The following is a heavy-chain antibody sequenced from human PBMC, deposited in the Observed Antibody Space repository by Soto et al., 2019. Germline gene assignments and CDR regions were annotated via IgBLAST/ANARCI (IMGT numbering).Heavy chain of an antibody. CDR3: ARDLGSAAFDI. V-gene: IGHV4-59*01. J-gene: IGHJ3*02. D-gene: IGHD1-26*01. CDR1: GGSISSYY. Sequence: QVQLQESGPGLVKPSETLSLTCTVSGGSISSYYWSWIRQPPGKGLEYIGYIYYSGSTNYNPSLKSRVTISVDTSKNQFSLKLSSVTAADTAVYYCARDLGSAAFDIWGQGTMVTVSP. CDR2: IYYSGST.